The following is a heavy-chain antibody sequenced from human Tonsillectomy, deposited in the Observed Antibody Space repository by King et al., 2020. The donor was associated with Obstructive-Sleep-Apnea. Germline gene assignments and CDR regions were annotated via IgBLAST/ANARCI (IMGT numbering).Heavy chain of an antibody. Sequence: QLQESGPGLVKPSETLSLTCTVSGDSISSSRYYWGWIRQPPGKGLEWIGNIYYSGSTYYNPSLKSRVTISVDTSKNQFSLKLSSVTAADSAVYYCASKPDIVVVVAAEYYFDYWGQGTLVTVSS. CDR1: GDSISSSRYY. CDR2: IYYSGST. J-gene: IGHJ4*02. D-gene: IGHD2-15*01. CDR3: ASKPDIVVVVAAEYYFDY. V-gene: IGHV4-39*07.